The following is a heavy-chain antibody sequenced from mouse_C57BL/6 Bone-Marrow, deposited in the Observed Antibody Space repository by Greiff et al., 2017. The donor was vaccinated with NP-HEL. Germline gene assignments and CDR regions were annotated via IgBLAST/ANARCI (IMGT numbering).Heavy chain of an antibody. CDR3: ARSIYYDYADDPFYGMDY. V-gene: IGHV7-3*01. J-gene: IGHJ4*01. Sequence: EVQLQESGGGLVQPGGSLSLSCAASGFTFTDYYMSWVRQPPGKALEWVGFIRNKANGYTIEYSASVKGRFTISRDNYQSILYLQMNALRAEDSATYYCARSIYYDYADDPFYGMDYWGQGTSVTVSS. D-gene: IGHD2-4*01. CDR2: IRNKANGYTI. CDR1: GFTFTDYY.